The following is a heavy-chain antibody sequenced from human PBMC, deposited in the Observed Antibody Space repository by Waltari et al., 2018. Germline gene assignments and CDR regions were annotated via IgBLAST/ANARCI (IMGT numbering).Heavy chain of an antibody. J-gene: IGHJ5*02. CDR1: GYTFTSYD. V-gene: IGHV1-8*03. Sequence: QVQLVQSGAEVKKPGASVKVSCKASGYTFTSYDINWVRQATGQGLEGMGWMNPNRGNTGYAQKFQGRVTITRNTAISTPYMELSSLRSEDTAVDYCARGALYYYGSDFDPWGQGTLVTVSS. CDR2: MNPNRGNT. CDR3: ARGALYYYGSDFDP. D-gene: IGHD3-10*01.